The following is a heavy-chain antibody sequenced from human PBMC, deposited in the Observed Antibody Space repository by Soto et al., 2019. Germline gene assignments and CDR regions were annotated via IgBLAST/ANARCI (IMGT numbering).Heavy chain of an antibody. D-gene: IGHD6-13*01. Sequence: QVQLVESGGGVVQPGRSLRLSCAASGFTFSSYGMHWVRQAPGKGLEWVAVISYDGSNKYYADSVKGRFTISRDNSKNTLYLQTNSLRAEDTAVYYCAKDNPEYSSSTGFDYWGQGTLVTVSS. J-gene: IGHJ4*02. CDR3: AKDNPEYSSSTGFDY. CDR1: GFTFSSYG. CDR2: ISYDGSNK. V-gene: IGHV3-30*18.